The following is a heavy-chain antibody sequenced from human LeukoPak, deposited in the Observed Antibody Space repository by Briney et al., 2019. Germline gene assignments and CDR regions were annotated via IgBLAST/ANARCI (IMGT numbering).Heavy chain of an antibody. CDR2: MNPISGGT. J-gene: IGHJ4*02. CDR3: ARYCSSTSCYSDY. D-gene: IGHD2-2*01. V-gene: IGHV1-2*06. CDR1: GYTFTAYY. Sequence: ASVTVSCTASGYTFTAYYMHWVRQAPGQGLEYMGRMNPISGGTVYAQKFQGRVTMTRDTSITTAYMELTRLTSDDTAVYYCARYCSSTSCYSDYWGQGTLVTVSS.